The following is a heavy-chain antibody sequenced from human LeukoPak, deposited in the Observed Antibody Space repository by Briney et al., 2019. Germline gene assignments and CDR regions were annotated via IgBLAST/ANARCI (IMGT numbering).Heavy chain of an antibody. D-gene: IGHD2-15*01. J-gene: IGHJ4*02. CDR3: ARRYCSGGSCYPDY. V-gene: IGHV5-51*01. CDR1: GYNFASYW. Sequence: GESLKISCKGSGYNFASYWIGWVRQMPGKGLEWMGIIYPGDSDTSYSPSFQGQVTISADKSISTAYLQWSSLKASDTAMYYCARRYCSGGSCYPDYWGQGTLVTVSS. CDR2: IYPGDSDT.